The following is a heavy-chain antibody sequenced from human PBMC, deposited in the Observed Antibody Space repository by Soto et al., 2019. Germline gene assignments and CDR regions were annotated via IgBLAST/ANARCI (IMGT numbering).Heavy chain of an antibody. Sequence: PGGSLRLSCAASGFPFSSYDMGWVRQAPGKGLEWVSFICYGGRSTYYADSVKGRFTISRDNSKNTLYLQMNSLRAEDTAVYYCARDLYYSSSAPDYWGQGTLVTVSS. D-gene: IGHD6-6*01. V-gene: IGHV3-33*08. CDR2: ICYGGRST. J-gene: IGHJ4*02. CDR1: GFPFSSYD. CDR3: ARDLYYSSSAPDY.